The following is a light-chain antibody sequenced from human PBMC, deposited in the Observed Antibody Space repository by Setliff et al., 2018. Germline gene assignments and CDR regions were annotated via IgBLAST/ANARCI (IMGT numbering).Light chain of an antibody. CDR1: STDVGGYNY. V-gene: IGLV2-14*03. CDR2: DVI. J-gene: IGLJ1*01. Sequence: ALTQPASVSWSPGQSITISCTGTSTDVGGYNYVSWYQQHPGKAPKLMIYDVIQRPSGVSNRFSGSKSGNTASLTISGLQAEDAADYYCCSFTTSSTYVFGSGTKVTVL. CDR3: CSFTTSSTYV.